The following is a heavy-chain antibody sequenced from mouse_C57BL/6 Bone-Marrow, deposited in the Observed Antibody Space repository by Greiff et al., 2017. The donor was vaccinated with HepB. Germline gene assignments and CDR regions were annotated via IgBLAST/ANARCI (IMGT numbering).Heavy chain of an antibody. CDR3: TWMVRGAAY. J-gene: IGHJ3*01. V-gene: IGHV1-5*01. D-gene: IGHD2-3*01. Sequence: EVQLQQSGTVLARPGASVKMSCKTSGYTFTSYWMHWVKQRHGQGLEWIGAIYPGNSDTSYNQKFKGKAKLAAVTSASTAYLGLSSLTYEASAVYYCTWMVRGAAYWGQGTLVTVSA. CDR2: IYPGNSDT. CDR1: GYTFTSYW.